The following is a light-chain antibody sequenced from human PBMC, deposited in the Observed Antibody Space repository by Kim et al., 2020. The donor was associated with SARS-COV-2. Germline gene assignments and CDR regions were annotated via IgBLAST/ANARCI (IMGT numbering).Light chain of an antibody. CDR2: QDS. Sequence: LSPGQTASITCSGDKLGDKYACWYQQKPGQSPVLVIYQDSKWPSGIPERFSGSNSGNTATLTISGTQAMDEADYYCQAWDSSTYVFGTGTKVTVL. CDR1: KLGDKY. CDR3: QAWDSSTYV. V-gene: IGLV3-1*01. J-gene: IGLJ1*01.